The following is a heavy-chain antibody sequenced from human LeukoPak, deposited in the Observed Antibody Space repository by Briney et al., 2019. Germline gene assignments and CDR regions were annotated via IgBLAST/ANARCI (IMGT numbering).Heavy chain of an antibody. D-gene: IGHD5-18*01. CDR2: ISYDGSNK. Sequence: GRSLRLSCAASGFTFSSYAMHWVRQAPGKGLEWVAVISYDGSNKYYADSVKGRFTISRDNSKNTLYLQMNSLRAEDTAVYYCVRGIQLWTHLTTWGQGTLVTVSS. CDR3: VRGIQLWTHLTT. J-gene: IGHJ5*02. CDR1: GFTFSSYA. V-gene: IGHV3-30*04.